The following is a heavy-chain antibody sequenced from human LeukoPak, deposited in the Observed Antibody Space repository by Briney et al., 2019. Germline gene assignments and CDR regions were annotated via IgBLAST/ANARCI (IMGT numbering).Heavy chain of an antibody. CDR1: DNSISSDDW. V-gene: IGHV4-4*02. J-gene: IGHJ4*02. CDR2: IYHRGST. Sequence: SETLSLTCTVSDNSISSDDWWTWVRQPPGRGLEWIGEIYHRGSTNYNPSLKSRVTISIDKSRNQFSLMLSSVTAADTAVYYCARRQYYDSTGYFVYWGQGTLVTVSS. D-gene: IGHD3-22*01. CDR3: ARRQYYDSTGYFVY.